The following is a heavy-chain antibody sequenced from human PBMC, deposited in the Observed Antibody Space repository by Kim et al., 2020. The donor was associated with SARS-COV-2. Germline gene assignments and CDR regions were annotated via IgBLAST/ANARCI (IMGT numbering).Heavy chain of an antibody. Sequence: GGSLRLSCAASGFTFSSYAMSWVRQAPGKGLEWVSAISGSGGSTYYADSVKGRFTISRDNSKNTLYLQMNSLRAEDTAVYYCALAGGAAAGYNWFDPWGQGTLVTVSS. CDR2: ISGSGGST. V-gene: IGHV3-23*01. CDR1: GFTFSSYA. CDR3: ALAGGAAAGYNWFDP. D-gene: IGHD6-13*01. J-gene: IGHJ5*02.